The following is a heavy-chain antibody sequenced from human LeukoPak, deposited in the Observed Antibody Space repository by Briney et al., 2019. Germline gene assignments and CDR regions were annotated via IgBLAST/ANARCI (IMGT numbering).Heavy chain of an antibody. J-gene: IGHJ4*02. Sequence: ASVKVSCKASGYTFTSYGISWVRQAPGQGLEWMGWISAYYGNTNYAQKLQGRVTMTTDTSTSTAYMELRSLRSDDTAVYYCARARAYSSGWFPKDWGQGTLVTVSS. V-gene: IGHV1-18*01. CDR1: GYTFTSYG. D-gene: IGHD6-19*01. CDR2: ISAYYGNT. CDR3: ARARAYSSGWFPKD.